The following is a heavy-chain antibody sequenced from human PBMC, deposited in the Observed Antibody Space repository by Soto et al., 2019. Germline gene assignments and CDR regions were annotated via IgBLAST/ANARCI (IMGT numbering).Heavy chain of an antibody. CDR2: ISPSGGST. CDR1: GYTFTSYY. J-gene: IGHJ1*01. Sequence: QVQLVQSGAEVKKPGASVKVSCKASGYTFTSYYMHWVRQAPGQGREWMGIISPSGGSTNYAQKFQGRVTMTRDTSTSTVYMELSSLRSEDTDVYFCASGTGAGGGGPHGPWRRYFQHGGQGTLVTVSS. CDR3: ASGTGAGGGGPHGPWRRYFQH. V-gene: IGHV1-46*03. D-gene: IGHD3-16*01.